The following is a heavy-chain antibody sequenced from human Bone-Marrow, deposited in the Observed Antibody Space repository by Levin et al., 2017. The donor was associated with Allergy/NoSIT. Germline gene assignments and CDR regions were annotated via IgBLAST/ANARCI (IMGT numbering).Heavy chain of an antibody. D-gene: IGHD2-2*01. CDR2: ISSSSSTI. CDR1: GFTFSSYS. CDR3: ARDNPTLGYCSSTSCLPETNYYYYGMDV. J-gene: IGHJ6*02. V-gene: IGHV3-48*01. Sequence: GGSLRLSCAASGFTFSSYSMNWVRQAPGKGLEWVSYISSSSSTIYYADSVKGRFTISRDNAKNSLYLQMNSLRAEDTAVYYCARDNPTLGYCSSTSCLPETNYYYYGMDVWGQGTTVTVSS.